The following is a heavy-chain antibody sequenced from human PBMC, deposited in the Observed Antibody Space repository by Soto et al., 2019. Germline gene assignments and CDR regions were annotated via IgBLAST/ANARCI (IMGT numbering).Heavy chain of an antibody. J-gene: IGHJ4*02. CDR1: GDRFTSYG. V-gene: IGHV1-69*13. D-gene: IGHD3-10*01. Sequence: RASVKVSCKASGDRFTSYGISWVRQAPGQGLEWVGTVLPVLGTTNYAQKLRGRVIITADESTSTAYMELGSLRSDDTAIYYCARDRADRGFDYWGQGTLVTVSS. CDR2: VLPVLGTT. CDR3: ARDRADRGFDY.